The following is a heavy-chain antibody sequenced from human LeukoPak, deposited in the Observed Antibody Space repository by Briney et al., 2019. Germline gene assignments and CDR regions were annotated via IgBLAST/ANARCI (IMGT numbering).Heavy chain of an antibody. V-gene: IGHV4-34*01. CDR1: GGSFSGYF. CDR3: ARAEHIVVVTRGLYFDS. D-gene: IGHD2-21*02. Sequence: SETLSLTCAVYGGSFSGYFWTWIRQPPGKGLEWIGEINHTGSTNYNPSLKSRVTISVDKSKNQFSLKVSSVTAADTAVYYCARAEHIVVVTRGLYFDSWGQGTPVTVSS. J-gene: IGHJ4*02. CDR2: INHTGST.